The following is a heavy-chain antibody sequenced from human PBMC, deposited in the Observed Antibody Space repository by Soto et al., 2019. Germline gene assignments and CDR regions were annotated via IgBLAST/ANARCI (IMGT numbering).Heavy chain of an antibody. J-gene: IGHJ6*02. CDR1: GYSISSGYY. Sequence: LPETLSLTCAVSGYSISSGYYWGWIRQPPGKGLEWIGSIYHSGSTYYNPSLKSRVTISVDTSKNQFSLKLSSVTAADTAVYYCASGGLEGGCSSTSCYPESVKGAYGMDVWGQGTTVTVSS. CDR3: ASGGLEGGCSSTSCYPESVKGAYGMDV. V-gene: IGHV4-38-2*01. CDR2: IYHSGST. D-gene: IGHD2-2*01.